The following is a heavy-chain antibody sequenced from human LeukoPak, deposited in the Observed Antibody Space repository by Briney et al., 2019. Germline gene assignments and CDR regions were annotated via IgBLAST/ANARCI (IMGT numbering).Heavy chain of an antibody. V-gene: IGHV1-3*02. CDR2: SNAGNGNT. D-gene: IGHD5-18*01. J-gene: IGHJ5*02. Sequence: ASVKVSCKASGYTFTSYAMHWVRQAPGQRLEWMGWSNAGNGNTKYSQEFQGRVTMTRDMSTSTVYMELSSLRSEDTAVYYCARTWIHEAYNWFDPWGQGTLVTVSS. CDR1: GYTFTSYA. CDR3: ARTWIHEAYNWFDP.